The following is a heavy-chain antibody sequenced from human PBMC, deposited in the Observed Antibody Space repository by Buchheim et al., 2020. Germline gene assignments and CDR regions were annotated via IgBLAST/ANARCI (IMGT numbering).Heavy chain of an antibody. CDR2: INHSGST. CDR1: GGSLSGYY. CDR3: ARFGRLVRYFDY. V-gene: IGHV4-34*01. Sequence: QVQLQQWGAGLLKPSETLSLTCAVYGGSLSGYYWSWIRQPPGKGLEWIGEINHSGSTNYNPSLKSRVTISVDTSKNQFSLKLSSVTAADTAVYYCARFGRLVRYFDYWGQGTL. D-gene: IGHD6-19*01. J-gene: IGHJ4*02.